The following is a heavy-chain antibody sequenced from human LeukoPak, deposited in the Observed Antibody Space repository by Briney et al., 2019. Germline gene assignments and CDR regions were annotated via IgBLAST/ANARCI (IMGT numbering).Heavy chain of an antibody. CDR2: ISDSGGFT. V-gene: IGHV3-23*01. CDR1: GFSFSTYA. D-gene: IGHD1-26*01. J-gene: IGHJ4*02. Sequence: GGSLRLSCTASGFSFSTYAINWVRQAPGKGLEWVSVISDSGGFTFYADSVKGRFTISRDNSMNTLYLQMNSLRADDTAVYFCAKAISGPYRGLLDYWGQGTLVPVSS. CDR3: AKAISGPYRGLLDY.